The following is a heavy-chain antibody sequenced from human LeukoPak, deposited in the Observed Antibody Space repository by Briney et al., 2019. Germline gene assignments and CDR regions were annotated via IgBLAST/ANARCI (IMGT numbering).Heavy chain of an antibody. CDR2: IKQDGSEK. D-gene: IGHD3-10*01. J-gene: IGHJ4*02. CDR1: GFTLSSYW. CDR3: TRGEVLLWF. V-gene: IGHV3-7*01. Sequence: GGSLRLSCAGSGFTLSSYWMSWVRQAPGKGLEWVANIKQDGSEKYYVDSVKGRFTISRDNAKNSLYLQMNSLRAEDTAVYYCTRGEVLLWFWGQGTLVTVSS.